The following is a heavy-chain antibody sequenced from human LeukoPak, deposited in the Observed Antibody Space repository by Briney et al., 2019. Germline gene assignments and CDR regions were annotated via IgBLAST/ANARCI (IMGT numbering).Heavy chain of an antibody. J-gene: IGHJ3*02. V-gene: IGHV1-18*01. CDR1: GYTFTSYG. Sequence: ASVKVSCKASGYTFTSYGISWVRQAPGQGLEWMGWISAYNGNTNYARKLQGRVTMTTDSSTSTAYMELRSLRSDDTAVYVCARGGYMVRRVGRAFDIWGQGTMVTVSS. D-gene: IGHD3-10*01. CDR2: ISAYNGNT. CDR3: ARGGYMVRRVGRAFDI.